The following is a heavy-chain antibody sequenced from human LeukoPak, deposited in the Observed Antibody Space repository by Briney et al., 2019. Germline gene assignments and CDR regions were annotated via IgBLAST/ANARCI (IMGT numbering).Heavy chain of an antibody. CDR2: IDSSSTNI. CDR3: ARARDTSTWAYYYGMDV. D-gene: IGHD6-13*01. V-gene: IGHV3-48*04. J-gene: IGHJ6*02. CDR1: GFTFSSYG. Sequence: GGSLRLSCAASGFTFSSYGMSWVRQAPGKGLEWVSYIDSSSTNIHYADSVKGRFTISRDNAKNSLHLQMNSLRAEDTAVYYCARARDTSTWAYYYGMDVWGQGTTVTVSS.